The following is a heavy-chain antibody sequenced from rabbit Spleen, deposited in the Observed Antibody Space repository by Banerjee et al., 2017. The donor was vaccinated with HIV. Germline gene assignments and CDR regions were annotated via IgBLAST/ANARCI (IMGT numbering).Heavy chain of an antibody. CDR2: IDVAKSGDT. V-gene: IGHV1S40*01. J-gene: IGHJ4*02. CDR1: GLDLSSRYW. Sequence: QSLEESGGDLVKPGASLTLTCKASGLDLSSRYWICWVRQAPGKGLEWIACIDVAKSGDTYYTNWAKGRFTISRASSTTVFLQVTRLTVADTATYFCARDLPEIVGWNFGFWGPGTLVTVS. CDR3: ARDLPEIVGWNFGF. D-gene: IGHD1-1*01.